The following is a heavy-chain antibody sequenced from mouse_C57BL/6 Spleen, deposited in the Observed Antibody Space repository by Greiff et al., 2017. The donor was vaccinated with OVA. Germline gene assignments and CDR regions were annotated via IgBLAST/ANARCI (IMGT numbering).Heavy chain of an antibody. CDR3: ARHEGGSSSWFAY. CDR1: GFSLTSYG. Sequence: QVQLKESGPGLVAPSQSLSITCTVSGFSLTSYGVHWVRQPPGKGLEWLGVIWSDGSTTYNSALKSRLSISKDNSKSQVFLKMNSLQTDDTAMYYCARHEGGSSSWFAYWGQGTLVTVSA. J-gene: IGHJ3*01. D-gene: IGHD1-1*01. CDR2: IWSDGST. V-gene: IGHV2-6-1*01.